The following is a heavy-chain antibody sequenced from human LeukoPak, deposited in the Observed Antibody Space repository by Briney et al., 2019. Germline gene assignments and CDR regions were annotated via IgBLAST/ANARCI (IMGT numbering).Heavy chain of an antibody. CDR1: GYTFTSYG. J-gene: IGHJ6*03. CDR2: ISAYNGNT. V-gene: IGHV1-18*01. Sequence: ASVKVSCKASGYTFTSYGISWVRQAPGQGLEWMGWISAYNGNTNYAQKLQGRVTMTTDTSTSTAYMELSSLTSEDTAVYFCARPYAAVNFYYMDVWGKGTTVTVSS. CDR3: ARPYAAVNFYYMDV. D-gene: IGHD3-16*01.